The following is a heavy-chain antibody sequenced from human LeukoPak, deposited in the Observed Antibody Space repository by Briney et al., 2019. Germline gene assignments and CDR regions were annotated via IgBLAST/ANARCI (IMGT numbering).Heavy chain of an antibody. V-gene: IGHV4-31*03. Sequence: SETLSLTCTVSGGSISSGGYSWSWIRQHPGKGLEWIGYIYYSGSTYYNPSLKSRVTISVDTSKNQFSLKLSSVTAADTAVYYCAILSRSTSADYWGQGTLVTVSS. CDR2: IYYSGST. CDR1: GGSISSGGYS. J-gene: IGHJ4*02. D-gene: IGHD2-2*01. CDR3: AILSRSTSADY.